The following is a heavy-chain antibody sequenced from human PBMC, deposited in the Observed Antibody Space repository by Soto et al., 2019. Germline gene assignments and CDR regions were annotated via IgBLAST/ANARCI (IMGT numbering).Heavy chain of an antibody. V-gene: IGHV4-34*01. CDR1: GGSFSGYY. D-gene: IGHD3-10*01. J-gene: IGHJ6*02. CDR2: INHSGST. CDR3: ARGGRGGYYYSGMDV. Sequence: SETLSLTCAVYGGSFSGYYWSWIRKPPGKGLEWIGEINHSGSTNYNPSLKSRVTISVDTSKNQFSLKLSSVTAADTAVYYCARGGRGGYYYSGMDVWGQGTTVTVSS.